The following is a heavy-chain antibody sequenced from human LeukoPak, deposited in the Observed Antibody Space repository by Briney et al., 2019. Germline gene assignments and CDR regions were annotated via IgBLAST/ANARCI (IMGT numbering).Heavy chain of an antibody. CDR2: IIPILGIA. CDR1: GYTFTSYG. Sequence: SVKVSCKASGYTFTSYGISWVRQAPGQGLEWMGRIIPILGIANYAQKFQGRVTITADKSTSTAYMELSSLRSEDTAVYYCASNYDILTGYYNLDYWGQGTLVTVSS. J-gene: IGHJ4*02. V-gene: IGHV1-69*04. D-gene: IGHD3-9*01. CDR3: ASNYDILTGYYNLDY.